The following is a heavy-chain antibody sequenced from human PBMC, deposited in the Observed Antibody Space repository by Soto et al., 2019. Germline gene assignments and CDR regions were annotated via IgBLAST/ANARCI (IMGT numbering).Heavy chain of an antibody. CDR3: AKVAKSGVVIKYFDS. CDR1: GFTFANFG. D-gene: IGHD3-3*01. CDR2: ISSSGRRT. Sequence: GGSLRLSCGGSGFTFANFGMGWVRQAPGKGLYWVSGISSSGRRTYYADSVKGRFTISSDTSKSTLYLQMDSLRADDTAVSYCAKVAKSGVVIKYFDSWGQGSRVTVSS. V-gene: IGHV3-23*01. J-gene: IGHJ4*02.